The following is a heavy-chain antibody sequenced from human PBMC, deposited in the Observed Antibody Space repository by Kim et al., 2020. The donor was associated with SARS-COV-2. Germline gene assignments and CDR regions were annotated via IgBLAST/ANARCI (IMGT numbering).Heavy chain of an antibody. D-gene: IGHD3-10*01. J-gene: IGHJ5*02. CDR3: ARGRVLWPGSWFDP. CDR2: INHSGST. Sequence: SETLSLTCAVYGGSFSGYYWSWIRQPPGKGLEWIGEINHSGSTNYNPSLKSRVTISVDTSKNQFSLKLSSVTAADKAVYSCARGRVLWPGSWFDPWGQGT. CDR1: GGSFSGYY. V-gene: IGHV4-34*01.